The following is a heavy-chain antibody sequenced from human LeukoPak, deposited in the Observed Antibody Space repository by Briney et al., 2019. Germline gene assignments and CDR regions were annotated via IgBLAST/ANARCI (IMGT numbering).Heavy chain of an antibody. D-gene: IGHD6-13*01. CDR1: GWSFCGYY. CDR3: ASFAAAAGKFGY. J-gene: IGHJ4*02. Sequence: SETLSLTCAVYGWSFCGYYWGWLRQPPGKGLEWIGDINHSGSTNYNPSLKSRVTISVETSKNQFSLKRSSVTAADTAGYYWASFAAAAGKFGYWGQGTLVTVPS. V-gene: IGHV4-34*01. CDR2: INHSGST.